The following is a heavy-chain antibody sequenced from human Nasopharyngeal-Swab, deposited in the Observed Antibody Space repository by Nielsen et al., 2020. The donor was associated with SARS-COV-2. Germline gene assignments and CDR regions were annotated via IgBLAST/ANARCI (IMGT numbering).Heavy chain of an antibody. Sequence: PGGSLRLSCAASGIAFSRAWMTWVRQAPGKGLEWVGRIKPIVDGGTIDYGSSVKGRFTISRDNSKNVVYLQMNALKTEDTAVYYCTTFHVTALDLDSWGQGTLVTVSS. J-gene: IGHJ4*02. D-gene: IGHD1-1*01. CDR2: IKPIVDGGTI. V-gene: IGHV3-15*01. CDR3: TTFHVTALDLDS. CDR1: GIAFSRAW.